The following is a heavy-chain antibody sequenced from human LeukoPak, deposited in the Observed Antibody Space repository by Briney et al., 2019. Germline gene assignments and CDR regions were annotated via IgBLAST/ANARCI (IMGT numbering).Heavy chain of an antibody. CDR3: ARQISDYYYYYIDV. V-gene: IGHV4-39*01. CDR1: GGSISSSHYY. CDR2: IYYSGTT. J-gene: IGHJ6*03. Sequence: SETLSLTCTVSGGSISSSHYYWGWIRQTPGKGLEWLGTIYYSGTTYYNPSLESRATISEDTCKNQFSLTLRSVTAADTAGYYCARQISDYYYYYIDVWGKGTTVTVSS. D-gene: IGHD3-10*01.